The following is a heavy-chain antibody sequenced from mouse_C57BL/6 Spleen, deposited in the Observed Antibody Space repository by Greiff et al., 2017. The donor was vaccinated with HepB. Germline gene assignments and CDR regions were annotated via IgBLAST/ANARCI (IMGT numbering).Heavy chain of an antibody. CDR3: ARREAHLDHYFDY. V-gene: IGHV1-55*01. Sequence: QVQLQQPGAELVKPGASVKMSCKASGYTFTSYWITWVKQRPGQSLEWIGDIYPGSGSTNYNEKFKSKATLTVDTSSSTAYMQLSSLTSEDSAVYYCARREAHLDHYFDYWGQGTTLTVSS. J-gene: IGHJ2*01. CDR1: GYTFTSYW. CDR2: IYPGSGST.